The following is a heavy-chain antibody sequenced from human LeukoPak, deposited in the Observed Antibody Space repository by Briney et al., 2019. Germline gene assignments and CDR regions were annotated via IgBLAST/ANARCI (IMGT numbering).Heavy chain of an antibody. D-gene: IGHD3-22*01. Sequence: PGGSLRLSCAASGFTFSSYGMRWVRQAPGKGLEWVAFIRYDGSNKYYADSVKGRFTISRDNSKNTLYLQMNSLRAEDTAVYYCAVNAYYYDSSGYYPFDYWGQGTLVTVSS. CDR2: IRYDGSNK. CDR3: AVNAYYYDSSGYYPFDY. V-gene: IGHV3-30*02. CDR1: GFTFSSYG. J-gene: IGHJ4*02.